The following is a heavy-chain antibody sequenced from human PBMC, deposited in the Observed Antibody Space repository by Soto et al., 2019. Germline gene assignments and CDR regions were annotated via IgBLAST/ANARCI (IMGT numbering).Heavy chain of an antibody. Sequence: SVKVSCKASGGTFSSYAISWVRQAPGQGLEWMGGIIPIFGTANYAQKFQGRVTITADESTSTAYMELSSLRSEDTAVYYCARPAYDFWSGWVPDYYYYGMDVWGQGTTVTVSS. CDR2: IIPIFGTA. CDR1: GGTFSSYA. CDR3: ARPAYDFWSGWVPDYYYYGMDV. J-gene: IGHJ6*02. V-gene: IGHV1-69*13. D-gene: IGHD3-3*01.